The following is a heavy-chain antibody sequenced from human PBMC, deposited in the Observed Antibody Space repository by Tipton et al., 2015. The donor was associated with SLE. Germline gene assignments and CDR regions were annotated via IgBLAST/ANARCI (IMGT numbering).Heavy chain of an antibody. J-gene: IGHJ4*02. CDR2: ISDSGNN. CDR3: ARIGGYCSGGACWTFDY. Sequence: TLSLTCTVSGASISSHYWSWIRQPPGKGLEWIGYISDSGNNIDNPSLKSRLTISVDTSKNQFSLKLRSVTAADTAVYYCARIGGYCSGGACWTFDYWGQGTLATVSS. CDR1: GASISSHY. D-gene: IGHD2-15*01. V-gene: IGHV4-59*11.